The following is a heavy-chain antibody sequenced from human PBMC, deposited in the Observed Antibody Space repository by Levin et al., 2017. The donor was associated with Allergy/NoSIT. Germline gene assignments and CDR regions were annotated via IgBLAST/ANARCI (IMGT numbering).Heavy chain of an antibody. CDR1: GYTFTSYY. V-gene: IGHV1-46*01. CDR2: INPSGGST. J-gene: IGHJ4*02. Sequence: GESLKISCKASGYTFTSYYMHWVRQAPGQGLEWMGIINPSGGSTSYAQKFQGRVTMTRDTSTSTVYMELSSLRSEDTAVYYCAREMATITGLYYFDYWGQGTLVTVSS. CDR3: AREMATITGLYYFDY. D-gene: IGHD5-24*01.